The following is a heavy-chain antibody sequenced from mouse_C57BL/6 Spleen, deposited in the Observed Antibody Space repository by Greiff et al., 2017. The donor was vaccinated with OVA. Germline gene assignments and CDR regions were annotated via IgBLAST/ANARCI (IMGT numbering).Heavy chain of an antibody. D-gene: IGHD1-1*02. CDR3: AGSPLFDY. Sequence: EVKLMESGGDLVKPGGSLKLSCAASGFTFSGYGMSWVRQTPDKRLEWVATISSGGSYTYYPDSVKGRFTISRDNAKNTLYLQMSSLKSEDTAMYYCAGSPLFDYWGQGTTLTVSS. J-gene: IGHJ2*01. V-gene: IGHV5-6*01. CDR1: GFTFSGYG. CDR2: ISSGGSYT.